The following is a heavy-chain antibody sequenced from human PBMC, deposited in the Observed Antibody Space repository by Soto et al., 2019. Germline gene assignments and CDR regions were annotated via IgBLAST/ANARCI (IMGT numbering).Heavy chain of an antibody. J-gene: IGHJ6*02. CDR1: GFTFSSYG. CDR3: ARGWGLGDDSRRGSSGSYYYYGMDV. Sequence: QVQLVESGGGVVQPGRSLRLSCAASGFTFSSYGMHWVRQAPGKGLEWVAVIWYDGSNKYYADSVKGRFTISRDNSKNTLYLQMNSMRAEDTAVYYCARGWGLGDDSRRGSSGSYYYYGMDVWGQGTTVTVSS. V-gene: IGHV3-33*01. CDR2: IWYDGSNK. D-gene: IGHD2-21*01.